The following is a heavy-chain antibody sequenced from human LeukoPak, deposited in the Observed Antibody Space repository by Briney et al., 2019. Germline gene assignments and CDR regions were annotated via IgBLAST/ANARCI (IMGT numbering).Heavy chain of an antibody. Sequence: PSETLSLTCTVSGGSISSGSYYWSWIRQPAGKGLEWIGRIYTSGSTNYNPSLKSRVTISVDTSKNQFSLKLSSVTAADTAVYYCARACDSSGHRHYYYYYMDVWGKGTTVTVSS. J-gene: IGHJ6*03. CDR1: GGSISSGSYY. V-gene: IGHV4-61*02. CDR3: ARACDSSGHRHYYYYYMDV. CDR2: IYTSGST. D-gene: IGHD3-22*01.